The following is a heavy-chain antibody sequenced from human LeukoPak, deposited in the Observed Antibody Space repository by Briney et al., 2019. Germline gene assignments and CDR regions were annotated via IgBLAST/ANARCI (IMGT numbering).Heavy chain of an antibody. CDR2: ISWDGGST. V-gene: IGHV3-43D*03. CDR1: GFTFDDYA. Sequence: PGGSLRLSCAASGFTFDDYAMHWVRQAPGKGLEWVSLISWDGGSTYYADSVKGRFTISRDNSKNTLYLQMNSLRAEDTAVYYCAKDREGYCSGGSCYNNWFDPWGQGTLVTVSS. J-gene: IGHJ5*02. D-gene: IGHD2-15*01. CDR3: AKDREGYCSGGSCYNNWFDP.